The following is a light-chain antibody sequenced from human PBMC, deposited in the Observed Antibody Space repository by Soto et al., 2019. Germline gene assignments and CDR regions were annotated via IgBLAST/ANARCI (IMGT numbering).Light chain of an antibody. CDR3: QQYETFSGT. CDR2: DAS. Sequence: DIQMTQSTSTLSGSVGDRVTITCRASQNIDTWLAWYQQKPGEAPKLLIYDASALPRGVPSRFSGSGSGTKFTLTIASLQPDDFATYYCQQYETFSGTFGPGTKVDIK. CDR1: QNIDTW. J-gene: IGKJ1*01. V-gene: IGKV1-5*01.